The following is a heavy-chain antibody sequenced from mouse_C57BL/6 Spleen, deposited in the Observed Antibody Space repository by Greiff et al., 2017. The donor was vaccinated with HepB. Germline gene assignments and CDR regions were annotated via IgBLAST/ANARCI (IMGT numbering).Heavy chain of an antibody. Sequence: EVMLVESGGGLVKPGGSLKLSCAASGFTFSSYTMSWVRQTPEKRLEWVATISGGGGNTYYPDSVKGRFTISRDNAKNTLYLQMSSLRSEDTALYYCARRSMVTTNWYFDVWGTGTTVTVSS. CDR2: ISGGGGNT. D-gene: IGHD2-2*01. CDR3: ARRSMVTTNWYFDV. V-gene: IGHV5-9*01. CDR1: GFTFSSYT. J-gene: IGHJ1*03.